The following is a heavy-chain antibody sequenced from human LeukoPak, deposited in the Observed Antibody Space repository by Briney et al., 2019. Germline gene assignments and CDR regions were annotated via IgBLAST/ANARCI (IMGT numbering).Heavy chain of an antibody. CDR3: AMERTVTSGLDY. Sequence: SETLCLTCAVYGGSFSGYSWSWIRQPPGKGLEWIGEINHSGSTNYHPSLKIRVTISVDTSKHQFSLKLSSVTAADTAVYYCAMERTVTSGLDYWGQGTLVIVFS. CDR1: GGSFSGYS. V-gene: IGHV4-34*01. D-gene: IGHD4-17*01. CDR2: INHSGST. J-gene: IGHJ4*02.